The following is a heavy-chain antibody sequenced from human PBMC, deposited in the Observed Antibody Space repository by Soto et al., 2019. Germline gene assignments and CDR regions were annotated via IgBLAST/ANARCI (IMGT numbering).Heavy chain of an antibody. CDR3: ARGRLTIPQGFDI. J-gene: IGHJ3*02. D-gene: IGHD3-9*01. V-gene: IGHV4-31*03. CDR2: IYSNGNT. CDR1: GGSIGSGGYY. Sequence: SETLSLTCTVSGGSIGSGGYYWSWIRQDPGKGLEWLGYIYSNGNTYYNPSLKSRLVISSDTSQNLFSLRLSSVTAAYTGMYFCARGRLTIPQGFDIWGQGTMVTVSS.